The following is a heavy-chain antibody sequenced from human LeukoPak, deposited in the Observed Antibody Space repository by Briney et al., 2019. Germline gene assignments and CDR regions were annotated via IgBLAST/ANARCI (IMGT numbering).Heavy chain of an antibody. CDR2: IRYDGSNK. CDR3: AKERYCSSTCCYGDDAFDI. CDR1: GFTFSSYG. V-gene: IGHV3-30*02. D-gene: IGHD2-2*01. Sequence: GGSLRLSCAASGFTFSSYGMHWVRQAPGKGLEWVAFIRYDGSNKYYADSVKGRFTISRDNSKNTLYLQMNSLRAEDTAVYYCAKERYCSSTCCYGDDAFDIWGQGTMVTVSS. J-gene: IGHJ3*02.